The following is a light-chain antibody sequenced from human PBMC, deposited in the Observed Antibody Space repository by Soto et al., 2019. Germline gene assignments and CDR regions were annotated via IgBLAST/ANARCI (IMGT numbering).Light chain of an antibody. CDR2: GAS. J-gene: IGKJ2*01. V-gene: IGKV3-15*01. CDR3: HQYKDLPPYT. CDR1: QRISSN. Sequence: EILMTQSQATLSFSPGERATLSCRASQRISSNVAWYQQKPGQAPRLLIYGASTRATGFPARFSGGGSGTEFTLTISSLQSEDFAVYFCHQYKDLPPYTFGHGTKLEIK.